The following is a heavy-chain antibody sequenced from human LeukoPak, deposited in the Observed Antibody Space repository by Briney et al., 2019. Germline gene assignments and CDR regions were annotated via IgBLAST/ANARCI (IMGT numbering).Heavy chain of an antibody. Sequence: ASVTVSCTASGYTFTSYGISWVRQAPGQGLEWMGWISAYNGNTNYAQKLQGRVTMTTDTSTSTAYMELRSLRSDDTAVYYCARDGSRYCSGGSCSYYYYYYGMDVWGQGTTVTVSS. CDR3: ARDGSRYCSGGSCSYYYYYYGMDV. J-gene: IGHJ6*02. CDR1: GYTFTSYG. D-gene: IGHD2-15*01. V-gene: IGHV1-18*01. CDR2: ISAYNGNT.